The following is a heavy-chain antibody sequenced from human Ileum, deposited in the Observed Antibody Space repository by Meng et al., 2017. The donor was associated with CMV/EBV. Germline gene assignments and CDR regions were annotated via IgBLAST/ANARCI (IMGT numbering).Heavy chain of an antibody. J-gene: IGHJ5*02. CDR1: GYTFTGHY. D-gene: IGHD2-2*01. Sequence: ASVKVSCKASGYTFTGHYIHWVRQAPGQGPEWMGWINPNSGGTNYAQKFQGRVTMTRDTSISTAYMELSRLKSDDTAGYYCARTDCSTTSCYPYWFDPWGQGTQVTVSS. CDR3: ARTDCSTTSCYPYWFDP. V-gene: IGHV1-2*02. CDR2: INPNSGGT.